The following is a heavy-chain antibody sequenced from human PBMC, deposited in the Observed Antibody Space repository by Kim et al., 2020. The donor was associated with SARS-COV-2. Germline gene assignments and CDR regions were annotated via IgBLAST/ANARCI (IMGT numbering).Heavy chain of an antibody. D-gene: IGHD2-15*01. CDR2: ISGSGGST. Sequence: GGSLRLSCAASGFTFSSYAMSWVRQAPGKGLEWVSAISGSGGSTYYADSVKGRFTISRDNSKNTLYLQMNSLRAEDTAVYYCAKGGRWDCSGRRCYVFYFQRWGQGTLVSVSS. CDR3: AKGGRWDCSGRRCYVFYFQR. CDR1: GFTFSSYA. V-gene: IGHV3-23*01. J-gene: IGHJ1*01.